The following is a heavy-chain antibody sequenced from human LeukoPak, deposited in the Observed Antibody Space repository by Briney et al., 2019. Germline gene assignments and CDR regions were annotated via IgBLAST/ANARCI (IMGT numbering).Heavy chain of an antibody. J-gene: IGHJ4*02. V-gene: IGHV3-30*04. Sequence: PGGSLRLSCAASGFTFTTYSMHWVRQVPGKGLEWVAFVSSDGRTKHYTDSVKGRFTVSRDNSKKTLFLQMDSLRPDDTAVYYCAREYTVGGLFGLWGQGALVIVSS. CDR2: VSSDGRTK. CDR1: GFTFTTYS. D-gene: IGHD1-26*01. CDR3: AREYTVGGLFGL.